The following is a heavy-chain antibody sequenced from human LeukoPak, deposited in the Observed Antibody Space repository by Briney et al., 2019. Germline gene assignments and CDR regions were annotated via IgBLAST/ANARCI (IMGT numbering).Heavy chain of an antibody. J-gene: IGHJ4*02. V-gene: IGHV3-30*18. CDR3: AKENDYYDSSGYPYYFDY. D-gene: IGHD3-22*01. CDR2: ISYDGSNK. Sequence: GSLRLSCAASGFTFSSYGMHWVRQAPGKGLEWVAVISYDGSNKYYADSVKGRFTISRDNSKNTLYLQMNSLRAEDTAVYYCAKENDYYDSSGYPYYFDYWGQGTLVTVSS. CDR1: GFTFSSYG.